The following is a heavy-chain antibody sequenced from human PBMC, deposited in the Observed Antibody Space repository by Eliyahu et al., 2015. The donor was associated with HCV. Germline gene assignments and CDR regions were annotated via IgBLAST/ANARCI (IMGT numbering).Heavy chain of an antibody. CDR1: DGSSXGYY. Sequence: QVQLRQWGAGLLRPSGTLSLNCEISDGSSXGYYXXXIRQPPGQGRGWGGDMALSDSTNSHQYLKSRVTISLDTSSNQFSLRLRSVTAADTAVYFCARGRRELEWFGDLLQAFYSGTDVWGHGTTVTVSS. V-gene: IGHV4-34*02. CDR3: ARGRRELEWFGDLLQAFYSGTDV. CDR2: MALSDST. J-gene: IGHJ6*02. D-gene: IGHD3-10*01.